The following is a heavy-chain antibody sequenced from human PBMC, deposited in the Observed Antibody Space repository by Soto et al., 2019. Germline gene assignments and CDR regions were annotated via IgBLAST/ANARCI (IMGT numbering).Heavy chain of an antibody. CDR1: GYTFTSHD. D-gene: IGHD4-17*01. CDR3: ARWDYGVYARFDY. J-gene: IGHJ4*02. CDR2: MNPNSANT. V-gene: IGHV1-8*01. Sequence: QVQLVQSGAEVKKCGASVKVSCKASGYTFTSHDINWVRQATGQGLEWMGWMNPNSANTGYAQKFQGRVTMTRNTSISTAYMELSSLRSEDTAVYYCARWDYGVYARFDYWGQGTLVTVSS.